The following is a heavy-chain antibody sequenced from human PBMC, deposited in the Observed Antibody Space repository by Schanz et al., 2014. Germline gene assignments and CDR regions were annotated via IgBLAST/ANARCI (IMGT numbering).Heavy chain of an antibody. J-gene: IGHJ6*03. CDR1: GFTFSSYA. V-gene: IGHV3-66*01. Sequence: EVHLLDSGGGLVQPGGSLRLSCAASGFTFSSYAMSWVRQAPGKGLEWVSFIYIGGNTYYADSVKGRFTISRDNSKNTLYLQMNSLRAEDTAVYYCAKGPYYYYYMDVWGNGTTVTVSS. CDR2: IYIGGNT. CDR3: AKGPYYYYYMDV.